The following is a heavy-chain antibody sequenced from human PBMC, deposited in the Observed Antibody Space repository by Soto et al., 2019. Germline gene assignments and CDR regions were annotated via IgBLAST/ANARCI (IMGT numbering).Heavy chain of an antibody. J-gene: IGHJ4*02. Sequence: GESLKISCKGSGYSFTSYWIGWVRQMPGKGLEWTGIIYPGDSDTRYSPSFQGQVTISADKSISTAYLQWSSLKASDTAMYYCARLSDPPSYSGYDLCFDNWGQGTLVTVSS. CDR2: IYPGDSDT. CDR1: GYSFTSYW. D-gene: IGHD5-12*01. V-gene: IGHV5-51*01. CDR3: ARLSDPPSYSGYDLCFDN.